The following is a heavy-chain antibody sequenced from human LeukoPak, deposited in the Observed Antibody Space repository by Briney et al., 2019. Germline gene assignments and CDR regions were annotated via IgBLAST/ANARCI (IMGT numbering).Heavy chain of an antibody. D-gene: IGHD3-10*01. Sequence: SQTLSPTCAISGDSVSSNSATWNWIRQSPSRGLEWLGRTYYRSKWYNDYAVSVKSRITINPDTSKNQFSLQLNSVTPEDTAVYYCARNTPDFGTHQRFDPWGQGTLVTVSS. CDR3: ARNTPDFGTHQRFDP. CDR2: TYYRSKWYN. V-gene: IGHV6-1*01. CDR1: GDSVSSNSAT. J-gene: IGHJ5*02.